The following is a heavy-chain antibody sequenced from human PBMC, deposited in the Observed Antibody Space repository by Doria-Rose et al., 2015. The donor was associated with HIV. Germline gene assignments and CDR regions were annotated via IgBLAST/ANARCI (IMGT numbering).Heavy chain of an antibody. CDR2: IFSDDER. Sequence: QVTLKESGPVLVKPTEALTLTRTVSGVSLSSPGMGVSWIRQPPGKALEWLATIFSDDERSYKTSLKSRLTISRGTSKSQVVLTMTDMDPVDTATYYCARIKSSRWYHKYYFDFWGQGTLVIVSA. D-gene: IGHD6-13*01. J-gene: IGHJ4*02. CDR3: ARIKSSRWYHKYYFDF. V-gene: IGHV2-26*01. CDR1: GVSLSSPGMG.